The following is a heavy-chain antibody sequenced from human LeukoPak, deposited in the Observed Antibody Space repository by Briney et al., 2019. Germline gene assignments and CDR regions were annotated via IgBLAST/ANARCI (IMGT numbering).Heavy chain of an antibody. CDR1: GYTFTRYW. J-gene: IGHJ4*02. V-gene: IGHV5-51*01. CDR2: IYPGDSDT. D-gene: IGHD5-24*01. CDR3: ARHRDGYADY. Sequence: GESLKISCKGSGYTFTRYWIAWVRQMPGKGLEWMGIIYPGDSDTRYSPSLQGQVTISADKSISTAYLQWSSLKASDTAMYYCARHRDGYADYWGQGTLVTVSS.